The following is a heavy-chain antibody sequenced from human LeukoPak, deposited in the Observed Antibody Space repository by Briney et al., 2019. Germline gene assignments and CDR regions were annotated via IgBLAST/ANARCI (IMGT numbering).Heavy chain of an antibody. CDR1: GFTSSSYW. Sequence: GGSLRLSCAASGFTSSSYWMSWVRQAPGKGLEWVANIKQDGSEKYYVDSVKGRFTISRDNAKNSLYLQMNSLRAEDTAVYYCAREPPSYYYDSSGYMGFDYWGQGTLVTVSS. D-gene: IGHD3-22*01. CDR2: IKQDGSEK. CDR3: AREPPSYYYDSSGYMGFDY. J-gene: IGHJ4*02. V-gene: IGHV3-7*01.